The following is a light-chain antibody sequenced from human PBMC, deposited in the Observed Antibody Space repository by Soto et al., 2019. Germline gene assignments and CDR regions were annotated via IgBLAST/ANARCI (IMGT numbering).Light chain of an antibody. CDR3: SSYTTSNTLV. Sequence: QSALTQPASVSGSPGQSITISCTGNSSDVGGYNYVSWYQQFPGKAPKLMIYEVSNRPSGVSDRFSGSKSGNTASLTISGLQAEDEANYYCSSYTTSNTLVFGGGTKLTVL. CDR1: SSDVGGYNY. J-gene: IGLJ3*02. V-gene: IGLV2-14*01. CDR2: EVS.